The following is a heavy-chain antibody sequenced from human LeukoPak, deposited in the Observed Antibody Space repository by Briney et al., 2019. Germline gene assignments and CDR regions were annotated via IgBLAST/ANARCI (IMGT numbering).Heavy chain of an antibody. CDR2: IWYDGSNK. Sequence: GGSLRLSCAASGFTFSSYGMHWVRQAPGKGLEGVAVIWYDGSNKYYADSVKGRFTISRNNSKNTLYLQMNSLRAEDTAVYYCARGPTCIYCGGDESFDYWGQGTLVTVSS. CDR3: ARGPTCIYCGGDESFDY. CDR1: GFTFSSYG. D-gene: IGHD2-21*02. V-gene: IGHV3-33*01. J-gene: IGHJ4*02.